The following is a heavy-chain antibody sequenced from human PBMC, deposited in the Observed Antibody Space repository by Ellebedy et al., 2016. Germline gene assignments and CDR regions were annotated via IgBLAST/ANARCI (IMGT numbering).Heavy chain of an antibody. V-gene: IGHV3-30*03. CDR2: ISFGGGDVK. CDR3: ARDEDRGGYYGMDV. Sequence: GESLKISXAASVFTFSNYAIHWVRQAPGKGLEWVAIISFGGGDVKYYTDSVKGRFTISRDNAKNSLYLQMNSLRAEDTAVYYCARDEDRGGYYGMDVWGQGTTVTVSS. CDR1: VFTFSNYA. D-gene: IGHD3-10*01. J-gene: IGHJ6*02.